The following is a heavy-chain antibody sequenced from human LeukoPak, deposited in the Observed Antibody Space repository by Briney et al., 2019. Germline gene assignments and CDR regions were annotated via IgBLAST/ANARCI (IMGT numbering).Heavy chain of an antibody. CDR1: GFTFSSYA. CDR3: ARAGKCSGGSCYYFDY. J-gene: IGHJ4*02. D-gene: IGHD2-15*01. Sequence: GGSLRLSCAASGFTFSSYAMHWVRQAPGKGLEWVAVISYDGSNKYYADSVKGRFTIFRDSSKNTLYLQMNSLRAEDTAVYYCARAGKCSGGSCYYFDYWGQGTLVTVSS. CDR2: ISYDGSNK. V-gene: IGHV3-30-3*01.